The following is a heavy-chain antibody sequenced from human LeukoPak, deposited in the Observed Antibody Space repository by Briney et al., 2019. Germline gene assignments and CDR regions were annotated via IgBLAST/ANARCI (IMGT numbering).Heavy chain of an antibody. CDR3: ARPGNYYDSSDAFDI. V-gene: IGHV4-59*01. D-gene: IGHD3-22*01. CDR2: IYYSGST. CDR1: GGSISSYY. J-gene: IGHJ3*02. Sequence: PSETLSLTCTVSGGSISSYYWSWIRQPPGKGLEWIGYIYYSGSTNYNPSLKSRVTISVDTSKNQFSLKLSSVTAADTAVYYCARPGNYYDSSDAFDIWGQGTMVTVSS.